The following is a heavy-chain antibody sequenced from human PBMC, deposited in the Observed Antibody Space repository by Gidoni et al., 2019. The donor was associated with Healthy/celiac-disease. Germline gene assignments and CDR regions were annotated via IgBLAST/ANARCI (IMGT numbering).Heavy chain of an antibody. J-gene: IGHJ4*02. V-gene: IGHV1-46*01. D-gene: IGHD3-22*01. CDR1: GYTFTSYY. Sequence: QVQLVQSGAEGKKPGASVKVSCKASGYTFTSYYMHWVRQAPGQGLEWMGIINPSGGSTSYAQKFQGRVTMTRDTSTSTVYMELSSLRSEDTAVYYCARRYYDSSGYYYNYFDYWGQGTLVTVSS. CDR3: ARRYYDSSGYYYNYFDY. CDR2: INPSGGST.